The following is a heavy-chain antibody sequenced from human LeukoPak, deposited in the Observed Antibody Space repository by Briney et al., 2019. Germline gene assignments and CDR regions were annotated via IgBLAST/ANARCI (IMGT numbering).Heavy chain of an antibody. J-gene: IGHJ3*02. Sequence: SETLSLTCTVSGGSISSYYWSWIRQPAGKGLEWIGRIYTSGSTNYNPSLESRVTMSVDTSKNQFSLKLSSVTAADTAVYYCARDPNRWQWLQGDAFDIWGQGTMVTVSS. V-gene: IGHV4-4*07. CDR1: GGSISSYY. CDR3: ARDPNRWQWLQGDAFDI. CDR2: IYTSGST. D-gene: IGHD6-19*01.